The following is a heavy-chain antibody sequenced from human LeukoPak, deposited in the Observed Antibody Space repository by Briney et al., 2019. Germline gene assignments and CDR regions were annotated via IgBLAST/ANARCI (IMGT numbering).Heavy chain of an antibody. D-gene: IGHD3-9*01. CDR2: IYHNGKT. CDR3: ARQAISGVVPGD. J-gene: IGHJ4*02. CDR1: GYSISSHYY. V-gene: IGHV4-38-2*02. Sequence: SETLSLTCTVSGYSISSHYYWGWIRPPPGKGLDWIGCIYHNGKTYYNPSLKSRVTISVDTSKNQFSLKLTSVTAADTAIYYCARQAISGVVPGDWGQGTLVTVSS.